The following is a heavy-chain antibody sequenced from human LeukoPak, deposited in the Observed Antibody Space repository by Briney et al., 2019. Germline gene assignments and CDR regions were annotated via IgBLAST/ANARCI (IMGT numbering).Heavy chain of an antibody. CDR1: GYTLTELS. CDR2: FDPEDGET. D-gene: IGHD6-13*01. V-gene: IGHV1-24*01. CDR3: ARGSTEKPYSSSWYPPEPDAFDI. J-gene: IGHJ3*02. Sequence: ASVKVSCKVSGYTLTELSMHWVRQAPGKGLEWMGGFDPEDGETIYAQKFQGRVTMTEDTSTDTAYMELSSLRSEDTAVYYCARGSTEKPYSSSWYPPEPDAFDIWGQGTMVTVSS.